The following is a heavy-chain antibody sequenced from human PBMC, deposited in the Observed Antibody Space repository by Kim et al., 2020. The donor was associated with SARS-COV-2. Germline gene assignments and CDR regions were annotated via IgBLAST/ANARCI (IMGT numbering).Heavy chain of an antibody. Sequence: GGSLRLSCAASGFTVSSNYMSWVRQAPGKGLEWVSVIYSGGSTYYADSVKGRFTISRDNSKNTLYLQMNSLRAEDTAVYYCARVKGRWYHTYSFDPWGQGTLVTVSS. V-gene: IGHV3-66*01. CDR1: GFTVSSNY. CDR2: IYSGGST. CDR3: ARVKGRWYHTYSFDP. J-gene: IGHJ5*02. D-gene: IGHD2-15*01.